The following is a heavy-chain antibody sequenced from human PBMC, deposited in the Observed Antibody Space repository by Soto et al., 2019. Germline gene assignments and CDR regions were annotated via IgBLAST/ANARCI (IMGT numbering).Heavy chain of an antibody. D-gene: IGHD3-9*01. CDR1: GYSFTSYN. J-gene: IGHJ4*02. CDR3: ARHATYYDILSGYYFDY. V-gene: IGHV5-51*01. Sequence: GESLKISCKGSGYSFTSYNIARVLQRPWKGLEWMGIIYPDDSDTRYSPSFQGQVTISADKSTSTAYLQWSSLKASDTAMYYCARHATYYDILSGYYFDYWGQGTLVTVSS. CDR2: IYPDDSDT.